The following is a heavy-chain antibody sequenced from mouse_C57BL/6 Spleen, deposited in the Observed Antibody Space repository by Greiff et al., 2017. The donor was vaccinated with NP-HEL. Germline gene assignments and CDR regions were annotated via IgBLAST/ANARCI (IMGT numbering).Heavy chain of an antibody. D-gene: IGHD3-2*02. Sequence: VQLQQSGAELVKPGASVKLSCKASGYTFTSYWMHWVKQRPGQGLEWIGMIHPNSGSTNYNEKFKSKATLTVDKSSSTAYMQLSSLTSEDSAVYYCASGGSSGYVGTWFAYWGQGTLVTVSA. V-gene: IGHV1-64*01. CDR2: IHPNSGST. J-gene: IGHJ3*01. CDR3: ASGGSSGYVGTWFAY. CDR1: GYTFTSYW.